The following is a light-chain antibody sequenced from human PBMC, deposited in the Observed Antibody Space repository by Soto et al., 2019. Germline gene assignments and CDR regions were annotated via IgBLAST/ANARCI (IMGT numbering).Light chain of an antibody. Sequence: DIVMTQSPLSLPVTPGEPASISCRSSESLLHSNGYNYFHWYLQKPGQSPHLLYYLGSNRASGVPGRFSGSGSGTDFTLKISRVEAEDVGVYYCMQALQTPRTFGPGTKVEIK. CDR1: ESLLHSNGYNY. CDR2: LGS. CDR3: MQALQTPRT. V-gene: IGKV2-28*01. J-gene: IGKJ3*01.